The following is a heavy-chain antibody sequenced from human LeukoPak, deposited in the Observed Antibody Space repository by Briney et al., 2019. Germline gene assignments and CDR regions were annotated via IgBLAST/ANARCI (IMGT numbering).Heavy chain of an antibody. J-gene: IGHJ3*02. CDR2: INGEGSET. CDR3: ARLGTDDAFDI. D-gene: IGHD3/OR15-3a*01. V-gene: IGHV3-74*03. CDR1: GFTFSSFW. Sequence: GGSLRLSCAASGFTFSSFWIYWVRRAPGKGLVWVSRINGEGSETMYADSVKGRFTISRDNAKNTLYLQMNSLRAEDTAVYYCARLGTDDAFDIWGQGTMVTVSS.